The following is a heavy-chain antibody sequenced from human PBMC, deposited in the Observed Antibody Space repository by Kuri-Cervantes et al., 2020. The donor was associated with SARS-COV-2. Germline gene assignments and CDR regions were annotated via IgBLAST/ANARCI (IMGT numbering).Heavy chain of an antibody. CDR2: IYYSGST. Sequence: SQTLSLTCAASGFTFSDYYMNWIRQPPGKGLEWIGSIYYSGSTYYNPSLKSRVTISVDTSKNQFSLKLSSVTAADTAVYYCARHLLVVPAAIDYWGQGTLVTVSS. V-gene: IGHV4-39*01. CDR1: GFTFSDYY. CDR3: ARHLLVVPAAIDY. J-gene: IGHJ4*02. D-gene: IGHD2-2*01.